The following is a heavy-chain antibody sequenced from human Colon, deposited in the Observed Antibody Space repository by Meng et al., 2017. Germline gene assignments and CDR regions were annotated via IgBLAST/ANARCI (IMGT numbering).Heavy chain of an antibody. D-gene: IGHD3-22*01. J-gene: IGHJ4*02. CDR3: TRDYNDGSGRFDI. V-gene: IGHV3-30*15. CDR2: ISYDGSHK. CDR1: GFTFGSFA. Sequence: GEVGEVGGGVVQAGGSLRLSCAASGFTFGSFAMHWVRQASGKGLEWVAGISYDGSHKFYADSVKGRFAISRDNSENTLFLQMSSLRAEDTALYYCTRDYNDGSGRFDIWGQGTLVTVSS.